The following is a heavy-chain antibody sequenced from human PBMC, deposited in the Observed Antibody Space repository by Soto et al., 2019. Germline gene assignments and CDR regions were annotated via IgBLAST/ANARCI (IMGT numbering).Heavy chain of an antibody. D-gene: IGHD4-4*01. CDR2: ISFDGSKK. J-gene: IGHJ4*02. CDR1: GFTFRIFT. V-gene: IGHV3-30*09. Sequence: QVQLVESGGGVVQPGRSLKHSCEASGFTFRIFTMSWVRQAPGKGLECVAVISFDGSKKYYPDSVKGRFAISRDNSKNTLSLQIDTLRPEDTAVYYCARDRDDYTYYFAYWGPGTLVTVSS. CDR3: ARDRDDYTYYFAY.